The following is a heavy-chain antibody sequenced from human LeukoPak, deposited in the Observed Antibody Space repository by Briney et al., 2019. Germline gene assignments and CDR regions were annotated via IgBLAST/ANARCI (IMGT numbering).Heavy chain of an antibody. CDR2: INPSGGSA. D-gene: IGHD6-6*01. J-gene: IGHJ4*02. Sequence: ASVKVSCKASGYTFTTYYIHWVRQAPGQGLEWMGIINPSGGSATYAQKFQGRVTMTRDTSTGTVYMELSSLRSEDTAVYYCARDSSLSSFDYWGQGTLVTVSS. V-gene: IGHV1-46*01. CDR3: ARDSSLSSFDY. CDR1: GYTFTTYY.